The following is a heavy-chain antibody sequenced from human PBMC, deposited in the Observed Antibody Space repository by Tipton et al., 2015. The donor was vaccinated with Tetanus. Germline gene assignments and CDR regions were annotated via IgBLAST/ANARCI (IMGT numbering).Heavy chain of an antibody. D-gene: IGHD4-17*01. CDR1: GGSISSPSYY. J-gene: IGHJ3*01. CDR2: VYYSGAT. CDR3: ARPSTTVTPRAFDV. Sequence: LRLSCTVSGGSISSPSYYWGWIRQPPGKGLEWIGSVYYSGATYYNPSLKSRVTISLDTSKNRFSLKLTSVTAADAAVYYCARPSTTVTPRAFDVWGQGTMVTVSS. V-gene: IGHV4-39*01.